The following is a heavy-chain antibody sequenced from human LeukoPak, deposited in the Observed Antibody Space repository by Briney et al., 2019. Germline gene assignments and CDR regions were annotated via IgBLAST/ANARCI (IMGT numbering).Heavy chain of an antibody. J-gene: IGHJ4*02. CDR2: ISWNSGSI. CDR1: GFTFDDYA. Sequence: PGGSLRLSCAASGFTFDDYAMHWVRQAPGKGLEWVSGISWNSGSIGYADSVKGRFTISRDNAKNSLYLQMNSLRAEDMALYYCAKGPLRFLEWLFFDYWGQGTLVTVSS. V-gene: IGHV3-9*03. D-gene: IGHD3-3*01. CDR3: AKGPLRFLEWLFFDY.